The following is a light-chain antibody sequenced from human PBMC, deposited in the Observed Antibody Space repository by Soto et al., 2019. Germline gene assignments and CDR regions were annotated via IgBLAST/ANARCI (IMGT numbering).Light chain of an antibody. CDR2: GAS. J-gene: IGKJ1*01. CDR1: QSVSSN. Sequence: EIVMTQSPATLSVSPGERATLSCRASQSVSSNLAWYQQKPGQAPRLLIYGASTRATGIPARFSGSGSGTEFTLTISRLEPEDFAVYYCQQYGSSSWTFGQGTKVDTK. CDR3: QQYGSSSWT. V-gene: IGKV3-15*01.